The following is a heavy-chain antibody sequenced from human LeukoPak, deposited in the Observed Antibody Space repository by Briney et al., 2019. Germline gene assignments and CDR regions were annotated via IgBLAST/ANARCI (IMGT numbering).Heavy chain of an antibody. CDR2: ISSSGSTI. CDR1: GFTVSSNY. D-gene: IGHD3-16*01. Sequence: GGSLRPSCAASGFTVSSNYMSWVRQAPGKGLGWVSYISSSGSTIYYADSVKGRFTISRDNSKNTQSLQMNSLRAEDTAVYYCAKDDDWGRYKHWGQGTLVTVSS. J-gene: IGHJ1*01. V-gene: IGHV3-11*01. CDR3: AKDDDWGRYKH.